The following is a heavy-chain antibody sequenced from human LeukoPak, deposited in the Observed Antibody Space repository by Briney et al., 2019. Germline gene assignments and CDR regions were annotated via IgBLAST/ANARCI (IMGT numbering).Heavy chain of an antibody. Sequence: PGGSLRLSCAASGFTFSSYAMSWVRQAPGKGLEWVSAISGSGGSTYYADSVKGRFTISGDNSKNTLYLQMNSLRAEDTAVYYCAKDQWRGTYYYDSSGYPDAFDIWGQGTMVTVSS. J-gene: IGHJ3*02. V-gene: IGHV3-23*01. D-gene: IGHD3-22*01. CDR3: AKDQWRGTYYYDSSGYPDAFDI. CDR2: ISGSGGST. CDR1: GFTFSSYA.